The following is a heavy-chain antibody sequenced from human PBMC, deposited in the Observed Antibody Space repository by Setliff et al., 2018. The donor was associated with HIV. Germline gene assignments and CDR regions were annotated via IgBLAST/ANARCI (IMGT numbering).Heavy chain of an antibody. J-gene: IGHJ4*02. Sequence: GGSLRLSCAASGFTFSNAWISWVRQAPGKGLEWVGRIKSKTDGGTTDYAAPVKGRFTISRDDSKNTLYLQMNSLKTEDTAVYYCTTEGRASSGWQRQLDYWGQGTLVTVSS. CDR2: IKSKTDGGTT. V-gene: IGHV3-15*01. CDR3: TTEGRASSGWQRQLDY. CDR1: GFTFSNAW. D-gene: IGHD6-19*01.